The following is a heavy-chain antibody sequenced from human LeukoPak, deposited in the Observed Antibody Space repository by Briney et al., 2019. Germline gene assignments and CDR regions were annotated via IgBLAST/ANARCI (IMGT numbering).Heavy chain of an antibody. CDR3: ARHVGGYSYGWNAFDI. CDR2: IYYSGST. D-gene: IGHD5-18*01. V-gene: IGHV4-39*01. Sequence: PSETLSLTCTVSGGSISSSSYYWGWIRQPPGKGLEWLGSIYYSGSTYYNPSLKSRVTISVDTSKSQFSLKLSSVTAADTAVYYCARHVGGYSYGWNAFDIWGQGTMVTVSS. CDR1: GGSISSSSYY. J-gene: IGHJ3*02.